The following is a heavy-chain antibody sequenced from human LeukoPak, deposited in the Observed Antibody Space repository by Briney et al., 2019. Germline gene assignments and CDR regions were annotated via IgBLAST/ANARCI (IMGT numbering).Heavy chain of an antibody. CDR1: GFTFSSYG. CDR3: ARDKGIQLWLAYYFDY. J-gene: IGHJ4*02. Sequence: GGSLRLSCAASGFTFSSYGMHWVRQAPGKGLEWVAVIWYDGSNKYYADSVKGRFTISRDNSKNTLYLQMNSLRAEDTAVYYCARDKGIQLWLAYYFDYWGQETLVTVSS. D-gene: IGHD5-18*01. CDR2: IWYDGSNK. V-gene: IGHV3-33*01.